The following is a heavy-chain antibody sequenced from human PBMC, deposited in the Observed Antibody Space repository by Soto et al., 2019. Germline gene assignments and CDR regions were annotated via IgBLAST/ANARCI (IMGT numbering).Heavy chain of an antibody. CDR3: ARMATFGSLNWFDP. V-gene: IGHV1-69*05. CDR1: GGTFSSYA. J-gene: IGHJ5*02. Sequence: SVKVSCKASGGTFSSYAISWVRQAPGQGLEWMGGIIPIFGTANYAQKFQGRVTMTRDISIATAYMELSSLRSDDTAIYYCARMATFGSLNWFDPWGQGTLVTVSS. CDR2: IIPIFGTA. D-gene: IGHD3-16*01.